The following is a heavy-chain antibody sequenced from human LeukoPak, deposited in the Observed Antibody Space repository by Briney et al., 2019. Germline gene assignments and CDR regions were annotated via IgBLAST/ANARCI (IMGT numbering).Heavy chain of an antibody. J-gene: IGHJ5*02. CDR3: ARQGRYSYGPVNWFDP. CDR1: GGSISSSSYY. Sequence: SGSLSLTCTVSGGSISSSSYYWGWNRQPPGKVLESIGSIYYSGSTYYNPSLKSRVTISVDTSNNQFSLKLSSVTAADTAVYYCARQGRYSYGPVNWFDPWGQGTLVTVSS. D-gene: IGHD5-18*01. CDR2: IYYSGST. V-gene: IGHV4-39*01.